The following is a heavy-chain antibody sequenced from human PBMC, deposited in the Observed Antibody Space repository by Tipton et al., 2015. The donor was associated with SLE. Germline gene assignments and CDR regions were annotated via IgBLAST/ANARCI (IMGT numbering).Heavy chain of an antibody. Sequence: TLSLTCTVSGGSISSSSYYWGWIRQPPGKGLEWIGSIYYSGSTNYNPSLKSRVTISVDTSKNQFSLKLSSVTAADTAVYYCARLYSGSSWGQGTLVTVSS. D-gene: IGHD1-26*01. CDR2: IYYSGST. CDR1: GGSISSSSYY. J-gene: IGHJ5*02. CDR3: ARLYSGSS. V-gene: IGHV4-39*07.